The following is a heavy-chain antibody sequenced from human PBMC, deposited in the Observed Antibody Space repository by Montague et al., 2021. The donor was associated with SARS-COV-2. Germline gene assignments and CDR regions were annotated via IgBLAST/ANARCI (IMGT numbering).Heavy chain of an antibody. CDR3: ARRHTGLEPPFDP. V-gene: IGHV4-39*01. CDR1: GDSIRSANYY. CDR2: IYYSGST. J-gene: IGHJ5*02. Sequence: SETLSLTCTVSGDSIRSANYYWTWIRQPPGRGLEWIGYIYYSGSTNYNPSLKSRVTISVDTSKNQFSLNLNAVTAADTAVYYCARRHTGLEPPFDPWGQGTLVTVSS. D-gene: IGHD1-1*01.